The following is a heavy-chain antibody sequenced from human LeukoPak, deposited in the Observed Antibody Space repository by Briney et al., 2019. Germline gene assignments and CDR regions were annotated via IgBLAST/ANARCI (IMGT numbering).Heavy chain of an antibody. CDR1: GGTFSCYA. V-gene: IGHV1-69*01. J-gene: IGHJ5*02. D-gene: IGHD2-15*01. CDR2: IIPIFGTA. Sequence: SVKVSCKASGGTFSCYAISWVRQAPGQGLEWMGGIIPIFGTANYAQKFQGRVTITADESTSTAYMELSSLRSEDTAVYYCAREIFNPLGYCSGGSCYNWFDPWGQGTLVTVSS. CDR3: AREIFNPLGYCSGGSCYNWFDP.